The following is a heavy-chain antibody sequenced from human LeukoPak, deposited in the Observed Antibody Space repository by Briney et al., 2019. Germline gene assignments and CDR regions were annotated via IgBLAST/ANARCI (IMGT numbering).Heavy chain of an antibody. CDR2: ISGSGGRT. V-gene: IGHV3-23*01. J-gene: IGHJ4*02. CDR1: GFTFSSYA. Sequence: GGSLRLSCAASGFTFSSYAMSWVRQAPGKGLEWVSAISGSGGRTYYADSVKGRFTISRDNSKNTLYLQMNSLRAEGTAVYYCAKDGDSSSRDFDYWGQGTLVTVSS. CDR3: AKDGDSSSRDFDY. D-gene: IGHD6-6*01.